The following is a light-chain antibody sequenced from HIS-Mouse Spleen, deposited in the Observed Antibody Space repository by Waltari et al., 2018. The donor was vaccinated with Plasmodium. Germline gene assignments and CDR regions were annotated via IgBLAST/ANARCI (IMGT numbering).Light chain of an antibody. CDR3: QQHNNWPWT. V-gene: IGKV3-15*01. Sequence: EIVMTQSTATLSVSPGERASLSCRASQSVSNNLAWYQQKPGQAPRLLIYGASTRATGIPARFSGSGSGTEFTLTISSMQSEDFAVYYCQQHNNWPWTFGQGTKVEIK. J-gene: IGKJ1*01. CDR1: QSVSNN. CDR2: GAS.